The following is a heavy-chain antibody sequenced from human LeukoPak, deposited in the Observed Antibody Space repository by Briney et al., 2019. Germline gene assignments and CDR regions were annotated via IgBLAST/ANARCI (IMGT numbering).Heavy chain of an antibody. CDR3: ARVAYCSGGSCHSTPYYFDY. V-gene: IGHV3-48*01. Sequence: PGGSLRLSCAASGFTFSSYSMNWVRQAPGKGLEWVSYISSSSSTIYYADSVKGRFTISRDNAKNSLYLQMNSLRAEDTAVYYCARVAYCSGGSCHSTPYYFDYWGQGTLVTVSS. J-gene: IGHJ4*02. CDR1: GFTFSSYS. CDR2: ISSSSSTI. D-gene: IGHD2-15*01.